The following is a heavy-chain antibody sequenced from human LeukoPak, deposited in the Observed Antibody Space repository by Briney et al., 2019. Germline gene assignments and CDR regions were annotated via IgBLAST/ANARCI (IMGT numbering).Heavy chain of an antibody. Sequence: GGSLRLSCTVSGFTVSSNSMSWVRQAPGKGLEWVSFIYSGGNTHNSDSVKGRFTISRDNSKNTLYLQMNSLRAEDTAVYYCAKDVTSGYSSGWQTFDYWGQGTLVTVSS. CDR1: GFTVSSNS. CDR3: AKDVTSGYSSGWQTFDY. J-gene: IGHJ4*02. D-gene: IGHD6-19*01. CDR2: IYSGGNT. V-gene: IGHV3-53*01.